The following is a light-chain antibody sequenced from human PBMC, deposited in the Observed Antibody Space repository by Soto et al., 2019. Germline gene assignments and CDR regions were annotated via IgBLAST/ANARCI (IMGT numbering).Light chain of an antibody. J-gene: IGKJ5*01. CDR2: VTS. CDR1: QGLSGS. CDR3: QQGHSWPIT. Sequence: DIQMTQSPSSVSASVGDRVTITCRASQGLSGSLAWYQQKPGKAPKLLMYVTSRLQSGVPSRFSGSASGTDFTLTIDSLQPEDLATYYCQQGHSWPITFGQGTRLEIK. V-gene: IGKV1-12*01.